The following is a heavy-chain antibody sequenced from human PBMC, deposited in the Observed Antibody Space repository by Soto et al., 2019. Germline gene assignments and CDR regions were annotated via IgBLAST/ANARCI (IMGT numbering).Heavy chain of an antibody. J-gene: IGHJ4*02. CDR3: AKALGELSPESYDY. CDR1: GFTFSSYA. D-gene: IGHD3-16*02. CDR2: ISYDGSDK. V-gene: IGHV3-30*18. Sequence: QVQLVESGGGVVQPGRSLRLSCAASGFTFSSYAMHWVRQAPGKGLEWVAVISYDGSDKYYADSVKGRFTLSRDNSKITLNLQQNSLRADDTAVYYCAKALGELSPESYDYWCQGTLITVSS.